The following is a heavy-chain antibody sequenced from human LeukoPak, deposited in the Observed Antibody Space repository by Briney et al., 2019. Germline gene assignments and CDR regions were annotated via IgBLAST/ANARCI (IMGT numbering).Heavy chain of an antibody. V-gene: IGHV4-34*01. CDR3: AGHQRGPTVVTPDDAFDI. D-gene: IGHD4-23*01. CDR1: GGSFSGYY. Sequence: TSETLSLTCAVYGGSFSGYYWSWIRQPPGKGLEWIGEINHSGSTNYNPSLKSRITISIDTSKNQFSLTLSSVTAADTAVYYCAGHQRGPTVVTPDDAFDIWGQGTMVTVSS. CDR2: INHSGST. J-gene: IGHJ3*02.